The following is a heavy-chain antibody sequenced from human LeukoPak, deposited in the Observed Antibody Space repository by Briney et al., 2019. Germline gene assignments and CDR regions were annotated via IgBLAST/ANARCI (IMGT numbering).Heavy chain of an antibody. D-gene: IGHD6-13*01. CDR2: IIPILGIA. V-gene: IGHV1-69*04. J-gene: IGHJ3*02. CDR1: GGTFSSYA. Sequence: ASVKVSCKASGGTFSSYAISWVRQAPGQGLEWMGRIIPILGIANYAQKFQGRVTITADKSTSTAYMELSSLRSEDTAVYYCARDSVAAAGPLGAFDIWGQGTMVTVSS. CDR3: ARDSVAAAGPLGAFDI.